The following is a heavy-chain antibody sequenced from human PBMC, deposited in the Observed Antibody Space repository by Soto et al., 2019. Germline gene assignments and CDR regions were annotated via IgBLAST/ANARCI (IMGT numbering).Heavy chain of an antibody. CDR2: IYYSGST. CDR3: ARDKKYYGMDV. J-gene: IGHJ6*02. V-gene: IGHV4-31*03. CDR1: GCSISSGGYY. Sequence: PSETLSLTCTVSGCSISSGGYYWSWIRQHPGKGPEWIGYIYYSGSTYYNPSLKSRVTISVDTSKNQFSLKLSSVTAADTAVYYCARDKKYYGMDVWGQGTTVTVSS.